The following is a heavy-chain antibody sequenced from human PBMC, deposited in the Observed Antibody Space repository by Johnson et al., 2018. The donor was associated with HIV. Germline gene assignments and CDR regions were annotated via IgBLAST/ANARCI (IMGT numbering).Heavy chain of an antibody. CDR2: ISYDGSNK. CDR3: AKVNRMEQWLAGGGAFDI. Sequence: VQLVESGGGVVQPGRSLRLSCPASGFTFSNYAMHWVRQAPGKGLEWVAVISYDGSNKYYADSVKGRFTISRDNSKNTLYLQMNSLRAEDTAVYYCAKVNRMEQWLAGGGAFDIWGQGTMVTVSS. D-gene: IGHD6-19*01. J-gene: IGHJ3*02. CDR1: GFTFSNYA. V-gene: IGHV3-30-3*01.